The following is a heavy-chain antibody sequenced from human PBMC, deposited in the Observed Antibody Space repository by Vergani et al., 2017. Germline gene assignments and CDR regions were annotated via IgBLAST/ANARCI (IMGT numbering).Heavy chain of an antibody. D-gene: IGHD4-17*01. CDR2: IGYDGRIK. J-gene: IGHJ4*02. CDR1: GFSFNTYG. CDR3: AKDGRKNGDYGYFDY. V-gene: IGHV3-30*02. Sequence: QVQLVETGGGVVQPGGSLRLYCATSGFSFNTYGAHWVRQAPGKGLEWVAFIGYDGRIKYNVDSVKGRFTISRDTSKKTLSLQMRSLRADDTAVYYCAKDGRKNGDYGYFDYWGQGTLVTVSS.